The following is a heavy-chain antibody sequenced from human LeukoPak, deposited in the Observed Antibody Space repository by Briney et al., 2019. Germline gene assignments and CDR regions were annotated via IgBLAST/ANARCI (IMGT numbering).Heavy chain of an antibody. D-gene: IGHD3-10*01. CDR2: ISAYNGNT. J-gene: IGHJ6*02. CDR3: ARDKSGSYYIMSYYGMDV. CDR1: GYTFTSYG. Sequence: GASVKVSCKASGYTFTSYGISWLQQAPGQGLEWMGWISAYNGNTKYAQNLQGRITMTTDTSTSTAYMEVRGLRSDDSAVYYCARDKSGSYYIMSYYGMDVWGQGTTVTVSS. V-gene: IGHV1-18*01.